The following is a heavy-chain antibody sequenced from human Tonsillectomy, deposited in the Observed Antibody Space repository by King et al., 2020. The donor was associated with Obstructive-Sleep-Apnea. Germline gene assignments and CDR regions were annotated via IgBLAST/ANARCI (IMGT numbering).Heavy chain of an antibody. D-gene: IGHD6-19*01. CDR3: ARDLAVAGIELDY. CDR1: GYTFTGYY. CDR2: INPNSGGT. Sequence: VQLVESGAEVKKLGASVKVSCKASGYTFTGYYLHWVRQAPGQGLEWMGWINPNSGGTNYAQKFQGRVAMTRDTSITTAYMELSSLRSDDTAVYYCARDLAVAGIELDYWGQGTLVTVSS. V-gene: IGHV1-2*02. J-gene: IGHJ4*02.